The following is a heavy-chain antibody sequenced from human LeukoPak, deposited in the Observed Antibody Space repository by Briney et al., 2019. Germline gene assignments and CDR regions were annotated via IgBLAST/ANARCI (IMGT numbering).Heavy chain of an antibody. D-gene: IGHD2-21*02. Sequence: GGSLRLSCAASGFTFSSYGMHWVRQAPGKGLEWVAVISYDGSNKYYADSVKGRFTISRDNSKNTLYLQMNSLRAEDTAVYYCAKVPGGGDLQNYWGQGTLVTVSS. J-gene: IGHJ4*02. CDR3: AKVPGGGDLQNY. CDR1: GFTFSSYG. CDR2: ISYDGSNK. V-gene: IGHV3-30*18.